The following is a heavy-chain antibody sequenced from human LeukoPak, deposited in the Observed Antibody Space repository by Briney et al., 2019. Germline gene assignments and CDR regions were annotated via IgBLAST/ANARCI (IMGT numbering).Heavy chain of an antibody. CDR2: IYYSGST. CDR3: ARGDGSGYDYYGMDV. D-gene: IGHD1-14*01. CDR1: GGSISSYY. V-gene: IGHV4-59*01. Sequence: SETLSLTCTVSGGSISSYYWSWIRQPPGKGLAWFGYIYYSGSTNYNPSLKSRVTISVDTSKNQFSLKLSSVTAADTAVYYCARGDGSGYDYYGMDVWGKGTTVTVSS. J-gene: IGHJ6*04.